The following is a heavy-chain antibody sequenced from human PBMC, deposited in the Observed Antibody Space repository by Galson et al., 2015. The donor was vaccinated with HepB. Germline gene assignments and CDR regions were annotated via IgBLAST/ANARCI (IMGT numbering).Heavy chain of an antibody. V-gene: IGHV3-48*02. D-gene: IGHD5-12*01. CDR1: GFTFSSYS. J-gene: IGHJ6*02. Sequence: SLRLSCAASGFTFSSYSMNWVRQAPGKGLEWVSYISSSSSTIYYADSVKGRFTISRDNAKNSLYLQMNSLRDEDTAVYYCAIEMATNYGMDVWGQGTTVTVSS. CDR3: AIEMATNYGMDV. CDR2: ISSSSSTI.